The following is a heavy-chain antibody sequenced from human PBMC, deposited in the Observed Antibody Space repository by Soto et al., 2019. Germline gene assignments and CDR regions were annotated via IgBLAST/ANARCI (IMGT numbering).Heavy chain of an antibody. CDR1: GFTFSSYS. D-gene: IGHD5-18*01. J-gene: IGHJ4*02. CDR2: ISSSSSTI. CDR3: ARDSGYSYGPLDY. Sequence: GGALRLSCAASGFTFSSYSMNWVRQAPGKGLEWVSYISSSSSTIYYADSVKGRFTISRDNAKNSLYLQMNSLRAEDTAVYYCARDSGYSYGPLDYWGQGTLVTVSS. V-gene: IGHV3-48*01.